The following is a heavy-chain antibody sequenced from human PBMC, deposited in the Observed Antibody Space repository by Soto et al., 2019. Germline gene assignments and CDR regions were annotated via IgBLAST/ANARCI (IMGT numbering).Heavy chain of an antibody. D-gene: IGHD1-26*01. V-gene: IGHV3-21*04. Sequence: GGSLRLSCAASGFIFSDFQINWVRQAPGGGLEWLSSITGTSAFTHYADSIEGRFTISRDNPNNLLFLQMDNLRSDDTALYYCAYVGGTTTGDYYFDLWGQGTPVTVSS. CDR1: GFIFSDFQ. CDR2: ITGTSAFT. CDR3: AYVGGTTTGDYYFDL. J-gene: IGHJ4*02.